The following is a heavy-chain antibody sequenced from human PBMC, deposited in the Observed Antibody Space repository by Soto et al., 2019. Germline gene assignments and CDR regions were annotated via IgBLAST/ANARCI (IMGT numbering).Heavy chain of an antibody. CDR3: AKRGDSTGKNDFDY. Sequence: GGSLRLSCAASGFTFSSYGMHWVRQAPGKGLEWVALISYNGDNIYYADSVKGRFTISRDNSKNTLFLQMNSLRAEDTAVYYCAKRGDSTGKNDFDYWGQGTLVTVSS. J-gene: IGHJ4*02. V-gene: IGHV3-30*18. CDR2: ISYNGDNI. CDR1: GFTFSSYG. D-gene: IGHD2-8*02.